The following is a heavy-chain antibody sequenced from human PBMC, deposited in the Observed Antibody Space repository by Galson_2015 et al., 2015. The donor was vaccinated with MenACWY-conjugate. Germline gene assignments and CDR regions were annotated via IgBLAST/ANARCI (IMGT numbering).Heavy chain of an antibody. CDR2: ISPGDSET. CDR1: GYTFTTSW. Sequence: SGAEVQKPGESLNISCKGSGYTFTTSWVGWVRQLPGKGLEWMGLISPGDSETRYSPAFQGQVTISADKSISTAYVQWDSLQASDTAMYYCARHPPGGRGMDVWGQGTTVTVSS. CDR3: ARHPPGGRGMDV. J-gene: IGHJ6*02. V-gene: IGHV5-51*01. D-gene: IGHD1-26*01.